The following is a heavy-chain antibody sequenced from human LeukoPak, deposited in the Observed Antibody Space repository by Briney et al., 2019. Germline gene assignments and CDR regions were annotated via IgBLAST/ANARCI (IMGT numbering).Heavy chain of an antibody. J-gene: IGHJ1*01. CDR1: GFAFSQYY. CDR2: IASDGSYT. D-gene: IGHD3-10*01. V-gene: IGHV3-7*01. Sequence: GGSLRLSYAVSGFAFSQYYMGWVRQAPGKGLESVAIIASDGSYTAYVDSVKGRLTISRDNAKNSLYLQMSSLTAEDTAIYFCTFLVREPQHWGRGTLVTVSS. CDR3: TFLVREPQH.